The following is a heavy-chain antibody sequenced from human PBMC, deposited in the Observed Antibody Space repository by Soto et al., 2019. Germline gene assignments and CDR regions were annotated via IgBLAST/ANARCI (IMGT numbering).Heavy chain of an antibody. V-gene: IGHV4-59*01. J-gene: IGHJ4*02. D-gene: IGHD4-17*01. CDR1: GGSISDYY. Sequence: SETLSLTCTVSGGSISDYYWNWIRQSPGKGLEWIGNTFYSGSTSYNPSLKSRVTISVDTSKNQFSLKLSSVTAADTAVYYCARQKVSRFYGEVDFFDYWGLGTLVTVSS. CDR3: ARQKVSRFYGEVDFFDY. CDR2: TFYSGST.